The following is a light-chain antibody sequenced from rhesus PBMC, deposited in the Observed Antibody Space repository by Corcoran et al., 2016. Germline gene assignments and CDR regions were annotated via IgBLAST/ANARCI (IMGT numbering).Light chain of an antibody. J-gene: IGKJ1*01. Sequence: DIQMTQSPSFLSASVGDTVTILCQASQGISNYLAWYQQKPGKAPKLRIYDASTLQSGVPSSFIGDGAGTEFTLTISSLQHGEFATYYSQQHHSYPATFGQEAKVTIE. CDR3: QQHHSYPAT. V-gene: IGKV1-25*01. CDR2: DAS. CDR1: QGISNY.